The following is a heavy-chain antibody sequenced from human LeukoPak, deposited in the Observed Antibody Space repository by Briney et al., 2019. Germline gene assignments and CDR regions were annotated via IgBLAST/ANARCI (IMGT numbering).Heavy chain of an antibody. CDR2: VYYSGST. Sequence: SSETLSLTCTVSGGSISPYYWSFIRQPAGKGLEWIGSVYYSGSTDNNPSLKSRVSISVDTSKNQFSLKLRSVTAADTGAYYCARDVGTTVTRSPVFDIWGQGTMVTVSS. V-gene: IGHV4-4*07. CDR3: ARDVGTTVTRSPVFDI. CDR1: GGSISPYY. J-gene: IGHJ3*02. D-gene: IGHD4-17*01.